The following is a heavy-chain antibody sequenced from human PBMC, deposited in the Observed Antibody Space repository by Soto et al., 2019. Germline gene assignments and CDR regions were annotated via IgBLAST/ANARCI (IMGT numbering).Heavy chain of an antibody. Sequence: QVQLVQSGAEVKKPGASVKVSCKVSGYTLTELSMHWVRQLPGKGLEWMGGFDPEDGETIYAQKFQGRVTMTEDTSTDTAYMELSSLRSEDTAVYYCATDLTYYYDREDRKRDYWGQGTLVTVSS. V-gene: IGHV1-24*01. J-gene: IGHJ4*02. CDR2: FDPEDGET. CDR1: GYTLTELS. D-gene: IGHD3-22*01. CDR3: ATDLTYYYDREDRKRDY.